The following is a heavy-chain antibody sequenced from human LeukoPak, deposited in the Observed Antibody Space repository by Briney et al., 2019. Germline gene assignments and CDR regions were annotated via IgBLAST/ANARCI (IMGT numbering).Heavy chain of an antibody. CDR3: ARGGVAAMVYYFDY. D-gene: IGHD5-18*01. CDR2: INAGNGNT. V-gene: IGHV1-3*01. J-gene: IGHJ4*02. Sequence: ASVKVSCTASGYTFTSYAMHWVRQAPGQRLEWMGWINAGNGNTKYSQKFQGRVTITRDTSASTAYMELSSLRSEDTAVYYCARGGVAAMVYYFDYWGQGTLVTVSS. CDR1: GYTFTSYA.